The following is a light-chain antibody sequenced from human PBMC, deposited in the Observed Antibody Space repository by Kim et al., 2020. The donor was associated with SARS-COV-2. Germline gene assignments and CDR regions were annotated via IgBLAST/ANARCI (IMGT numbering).Light chain of an antibody. CDR2: DVS. CDR1: QSVGIN. V-gene: IGKV3-15*01. Sequence: SPGKGANLSRRASQSVGINVALYPRTPGRPLRLLIYDVSIMVTGIPARFSGSGSGTEFTLTISNLQSEDFAIYYCQQYNKWPPGTFGQGTTVDIK. J-gene: IGKJ1*01. CDR3: QQYNKWPPGT.